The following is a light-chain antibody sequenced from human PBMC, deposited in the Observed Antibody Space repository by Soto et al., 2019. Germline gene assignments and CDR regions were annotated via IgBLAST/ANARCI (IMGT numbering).Light chain of an antibody. CDR3: QTWSTDIRV. Sequence: QLVLTQPPSASASLGASVKLTCTLSSGHNSYAIAWHQQQPEKGPRYLMKLNSDGSHSKGDGIPDRFSGSSSGAERYLTISSLQSEDEADYYCQTWSTDIRVFCGGTKLTVL. V-gene: IGLV4-69*01. CDR2: LNSDGSH. J-gene: IGLJ3*02. CDR1: SGHNSYA.